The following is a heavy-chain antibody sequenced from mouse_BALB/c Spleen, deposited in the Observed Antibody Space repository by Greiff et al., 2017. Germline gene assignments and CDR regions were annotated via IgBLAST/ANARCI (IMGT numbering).Heavy chain of an antibody. V-gene: IGHV5-17*02. J-gene: IGHJ2*01. CDR3: AGSTMITLDY. CDR1: GFTFSSFG. CDR2: ISSGSSTI. Sequence: EVMLVESGGGLVQPGGSRKLSCEASGFTFSSFGMHWVRQAPEKGLEWVAYISSGSSTINYADTVKGRFTISRDNPKNTLCLQMTSLRSEDTAMYYCAGSTMITLDYWGQGTTLTVSS. D-gene: IGHD2-1*01.